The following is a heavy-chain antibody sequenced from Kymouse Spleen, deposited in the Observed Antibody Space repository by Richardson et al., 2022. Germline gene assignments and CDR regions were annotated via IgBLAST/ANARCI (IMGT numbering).Heavy chain of an antibody. V-gene: IGHV3-30*18. CDR3: AKEYCSSTSCYAHYFDY. CDR1: GFTFSSYG. D-gene: IGHD2-2*02. J-gene: IGHJ4*02. CDR2: ISYDGSNK. Sequence: QVQLVESGGGVVQPGRSLRLSCAASGFTFSSYGMHWVRQAPGKGLEWVAVISYDGSNKYYADSVKGRFTISRDNSKNTLYLQMNSLRAEDTAVYYCAKEYCSSTSCYAHYFDYWGQGTLVTVSS.